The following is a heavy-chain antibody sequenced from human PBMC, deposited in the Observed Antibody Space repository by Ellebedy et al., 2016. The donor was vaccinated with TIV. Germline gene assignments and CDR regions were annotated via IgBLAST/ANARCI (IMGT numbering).Heavy chain of an antibody. Sequence: GESLKISXKGSGYSFTSYWISWVRQMPGKGLEWMGRIDPSDSYTNYSPSFQGHVTISADKSISTAYLQWSSLKASDTAMYYCARSTGIAAVSFDYWGQGTLVTVSS. J-gene: IGHJ4*02. CDR2: IDPSDSYT. V-gene: IGHV5-10-1*01. CDR1: GYSFTSYW. D-gene: IGHD6-13*01. CDR3: ARSTGIAAVSFDY.